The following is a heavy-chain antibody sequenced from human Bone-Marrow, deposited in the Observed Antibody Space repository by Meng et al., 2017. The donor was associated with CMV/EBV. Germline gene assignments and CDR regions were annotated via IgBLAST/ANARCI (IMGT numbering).Heavy chain of an antibody. D-gene: IGHD2-2*02. CDR3: ARVWYETSCYTHCYYYGMDV. CDR1: GFTFSSFG. V-gene: IGHV3-30*02. CDR2: IRYDGSDT. Sequence: GESLKISCTASGFTFSSFGMHWVRQVPGKGLEWVTFIRYDGSDTYYVDSVKGRFTISRDNAKNSLYLQMNSLRAEDTAVYYCARVWYETSCYTHCYYYGMDVWGQGTTVTVSS. J-gene: IGHJ6*02.